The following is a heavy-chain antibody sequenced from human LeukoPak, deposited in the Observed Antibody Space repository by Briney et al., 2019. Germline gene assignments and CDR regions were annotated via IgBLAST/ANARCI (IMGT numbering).Heavy chain of an antibody. CDR2: ISGSGGST. V-gene: IGHV3-23*01. J-gene: IGHJ4*02. Sequence: PGGSLRLSCAAPGFIFDNYAIHWVRQAPGKGLAWVSAISGSGGSTYYADSVKGRFTISRDNSKHTLYLQMNSLRAEDTAVYYCASPVPGTYYFDYWGQGTLVTVSS. CDR1: GFIFDNYA. CDR3: ASPVPGTYYFDY.